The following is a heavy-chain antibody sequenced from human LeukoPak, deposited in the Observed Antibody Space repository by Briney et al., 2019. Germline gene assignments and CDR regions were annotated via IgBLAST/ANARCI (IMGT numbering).Heavy chain of an antibody. Sequence: GGSLRLSCAASGFTFSSYEMNWVRQAPGKGLEWVSSISSSSSYIYYADSVKGRFTISRDNAKNSLYLQMNSLRAEDTAVYYCASDMVREAYWGQGTLVTVSS. CDR2: ISSSSSYI. V-gene: IGHV3-21*01. CDR3: ASDMVREAY. J-gene: IGHJ4*02. CDR1: GFTFSSYE. D-gene: IGHD3-10*01.